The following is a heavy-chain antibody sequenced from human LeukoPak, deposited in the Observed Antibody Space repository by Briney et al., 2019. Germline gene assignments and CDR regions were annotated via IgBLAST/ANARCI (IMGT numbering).Heavy chain of an antibody. CDR1: GGSISSYY. D-gene: IGHD3-10*01. CDR2: IYYSGST. J-gene: IGHJ4*02. V-gene: IGHV4-59*01. CDR3: ARVPGFGYYFDY. Sequence: PSETLSLTCTVSGGSISSYYWSWIRQPPGKGLEWIGYIYYSGSTNYNPSLKSRVTISVDTSKNQFSLKLSSVTAADTAVYYCARVPGFGYYFDYWGQGTLVTVSS.